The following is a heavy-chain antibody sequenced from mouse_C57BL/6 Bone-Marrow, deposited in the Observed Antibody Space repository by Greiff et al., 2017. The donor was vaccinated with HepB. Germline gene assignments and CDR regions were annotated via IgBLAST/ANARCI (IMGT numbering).Heavy chain of an antibody. CDR3: ACYYYGSSDDWYFDV. V-gene: IGHV1-4*01. CDR2: INPSSGYT. J-gene: IGHJ1*03. Sequence: VQLQESGAELARPGASVKMSCKASGYTFTSYTMHWVKQRPGQGLEWIGYINPSSGYTKYNQKFKDKATLTADKSSSTAYMQLSSLTSEDSAVYYCACYYYGSSDDWYFDVWGTGTTVTVSS. CDR1: GYTFTSYT. D-gene: IGHD1-1*01.